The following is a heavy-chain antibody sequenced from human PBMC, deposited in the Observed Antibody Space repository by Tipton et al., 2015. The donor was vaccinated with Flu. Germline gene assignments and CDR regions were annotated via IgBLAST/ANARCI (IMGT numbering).Heavy chain of an antibody. D-gene: IGHD5-18*01. CDR1: GFTFSSYW. CDR3: AMDTAMVYFDY. V-gene: IGHV3-7*04. J-gene: IGHJ4*02. Sequence: SLRLSCAASGFTFSSYWMSWVRQAPGKGLEWVANIKQDGSEKYYVDSVKGRFTISRDNAKNSLYLQMNSLRAEDTAVYYCAMDTAMVYFDYWGQGTLVTVSS. CDR2: IKQDGSEK.